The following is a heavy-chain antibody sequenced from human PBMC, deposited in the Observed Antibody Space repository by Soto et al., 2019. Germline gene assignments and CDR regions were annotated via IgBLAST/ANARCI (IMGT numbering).Heavy chain of an antibody. CDR2: IYYSGST. J-gene: IGHJ4*02. CDR3: ATRNDILTGYQNPFDY. CDR1: GGSISSSSYY. Sequence: PSETLSLTCTVSGGSISSSSYYWGWIRQPPGKGLEWIGSIYYSGSTYYNPSLKSRVTISVDTSKNQFSLKLSSVTAADTAVYYCATRNDILTGYQNPFDYWGQGTLVTVSS. D-gene: IGHD3-9*01. V-gene: IGHV4-39*01.